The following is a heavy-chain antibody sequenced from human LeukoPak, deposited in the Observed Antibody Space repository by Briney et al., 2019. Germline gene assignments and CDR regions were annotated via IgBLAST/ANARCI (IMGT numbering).Heavy chain of an antibody. Sequence: GGSLRLSCAASGFTFSSYAMSWVRQAPGKGLEWVSAISGSGGSTYYADSVKGRFTISRDNSKNTLYLQMNSLRAEDTAVYYCAKAPRYQQLVTRDYYYYMDVWGKGTTVTVSS. CDR2: ISGSGGST. CDR3: AKAPRYQQLVTRDYYYYMDV. V-gene: IGHV3-23*01. D-gene: IGHD6-13*01. J-gene: IGHJ6*03. CDR1: GFTFSSYA.